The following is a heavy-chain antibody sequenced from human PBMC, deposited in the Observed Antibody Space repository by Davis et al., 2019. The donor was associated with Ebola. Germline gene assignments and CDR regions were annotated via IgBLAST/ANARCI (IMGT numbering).Heavy chain of an antibody. J-gene: IGHJ4*02. CDR1: GFTFSSYG. D-gene: IGHD6-19*01. CDR3: AKDHSSASSSLDY. Sequence: GESLKISCAASGFTFSSYGMHWVRQAPGKGLEWVAVISYDGSNKYYADSVKGRFTISRDNSKNTLFLQMNSLRTEDTAVYFCAKDHSSASSSLDYWGQGSLVTVSS. V-gene: IGHV3-30*18. CDR2: ISYDGSNK.